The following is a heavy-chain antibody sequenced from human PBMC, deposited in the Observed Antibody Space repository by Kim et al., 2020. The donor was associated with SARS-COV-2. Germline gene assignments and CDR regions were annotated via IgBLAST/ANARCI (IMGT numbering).Heavy chain of an antibody. J-gene: IGHJ4*02. Sequence: KGRFTNSRGNAKKSLYLQMNSLRAEDTAVYYCARSGVDIVATTLPPLFDYWGQGTLVTVSS. CDR3: ARSGVDIVATTLPPLFDY. D-gene: IGHD5-12*01. V-gene: IGHV3-11*03.